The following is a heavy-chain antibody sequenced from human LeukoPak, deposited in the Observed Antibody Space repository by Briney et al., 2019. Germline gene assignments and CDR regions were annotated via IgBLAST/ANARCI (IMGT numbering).Heavy chain of an antibody. CDR1: GYTFTSYY. J-gene: IGHJ6*03. Sequence: GASVKVSCKASGYTFTSYYMHWVRQAPGQGLEWMGIINPSGGSTSYAQKFQGRVTITRDMSTSTVYMELSSLRSEDTAVYYCARCGIVVVPAAILSRNYYYYMDVWGKGTTVTVSS. CDR3: ARCGIVVVPAAILSRNYYYYMDV. V-gene: IGHV1-46*01. D-gene: IGHD2-2*01. CDR2: INPSGGST.